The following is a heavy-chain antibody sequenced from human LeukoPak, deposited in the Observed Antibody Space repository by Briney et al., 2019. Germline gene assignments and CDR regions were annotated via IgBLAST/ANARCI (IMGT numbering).Heavy chain of an antibody. CDR3: ARDYGSGMVRGVIAPRVFDY. J-gene: IGHJ4*02. Sequence: ASVKVSCKASGYTFTSYGISWVRQAPGQGLEWMGWISAYNGNTNYAQKLQGRVTMTTDTSTSTAYMELRSLRSDDTAVYYCARDYGSGMVRGVIAPRVFDYWGQGTLVTVSS. CDR2: ISAYNGNT. V-gene: IGHV1-18*01. CDR1: GYTFTSYG. D-gene: IGHD3-10*01.